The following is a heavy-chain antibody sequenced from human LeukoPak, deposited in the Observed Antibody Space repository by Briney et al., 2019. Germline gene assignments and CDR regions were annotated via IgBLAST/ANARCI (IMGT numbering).Heavy chain of an antibody. J-gene: IGHJ5*02. V-gene: IGHV3-21*01. CDR2: ISSSSSYI. CDR3: AKDRPGAVAGTSWFDP. Sequence: GGSLRLSCAASGFTFSSYSMNWVRQAPGKGLEWVSSISSSSSYIYYADSVKGRFTISRDNAKNSLYLQMNSLRAEDTAVYYCAKDRPGAVAGTSWFDPWGQGTLVTVSS. D-gene: IGHD6-19*01. CDR1: GFTFSSYS.